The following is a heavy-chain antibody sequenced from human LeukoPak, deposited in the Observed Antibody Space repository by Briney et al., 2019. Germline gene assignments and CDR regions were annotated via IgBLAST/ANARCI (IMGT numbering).Heavy chain of an antibody. J-gene: IGHJ4*02. D-gene: IGHD4-17*01. CDR1: GFTFSTYA. CDR3: AKALYGDYGRFDY. V-gene: IGHV3-23*01. Sequence: GGSLRLSCAASGFTFSTYAMSWVRQAPGQGLDWVCTISAGGSDTHYADSVKGRFTISRDDSKNTLYLQMNSLRAEDTAVYYCAKALYGDYGRFDYWGQGTLVTVSP. CDR2: ISAGGSDT.